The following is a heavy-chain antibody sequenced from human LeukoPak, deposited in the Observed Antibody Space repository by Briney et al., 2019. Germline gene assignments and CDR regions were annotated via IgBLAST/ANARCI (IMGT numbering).Heavy chain of an antibody. V-gene: IGHV3-48*03. CDR2: ISSSGSTI. CDR1: GFTFSSYE. D-gene: IGHD2-15*01. CDR3: ARRTCTGGTCYPLDY. J-gene: IGHJ4*02. Sequence: GGSLRLSCAASGFTFSSYEMNWVRQAPGKGLEWVSYISSSGSTIYYADSVKGRFTISRDNSKNTLYLQIHGLRAEDTAVYYCARRTCTGGTCYPLDYWGQGTLVTVSS.